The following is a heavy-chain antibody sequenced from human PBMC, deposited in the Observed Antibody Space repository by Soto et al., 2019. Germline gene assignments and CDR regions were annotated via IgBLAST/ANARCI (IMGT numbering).Heavy chain of an antibody. V-gene: IGHV3-74*01. Sequence: GGSLRLSCAASGFTFSSYWMHWVRQSPGKGLMWVSRISNDGSSRSYADSVKGRFTISRDNAKNTLYLQVNSLRAEDTAVYYCSRDATTGYSAAGDYWGQGTLVTVSS. D-gene: IGHD1-26*01. CDR2: ISNDGSSR. J-gene: IGHJ4*02. CDR3: SRDATTGYSAAGDY. CDR1: GFTFSSYW.